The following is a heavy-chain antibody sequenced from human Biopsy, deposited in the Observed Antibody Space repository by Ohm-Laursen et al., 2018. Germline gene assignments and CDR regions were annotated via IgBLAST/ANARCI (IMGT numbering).Heavy chain of an antibody. V-gene: IGHV1-69*13. CDR3: ARGEGSSWFDP. J-gene: IGHJ5*02. CDR2: IIGMFGTA. Sequence: ASVKVSCKASGGPFSSYAVTWVRQAPGQGLEWMGGIIGMFGTADYAQRFQGRITITADESTSTVYMELSSLTSDDTAVYFCARGEGSSWFDPWGHGTLVTVSS. D-gene: IGHD1-26*01. CDR1: GGPFSSYA.